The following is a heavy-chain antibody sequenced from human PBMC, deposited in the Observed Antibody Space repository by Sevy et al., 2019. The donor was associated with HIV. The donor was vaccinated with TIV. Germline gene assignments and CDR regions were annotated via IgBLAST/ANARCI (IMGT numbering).Heavy chain of an antibody. CDR1: AFTFSSYG. V-gene: IGHV3-30*18. Sequence: GGSLRLSCAASAFTFSSYGMHWVRQAPGKGLEWVAVISYDGSNKYYADSVKGRFTISRDNSKNTLYLQMNSLRAEDTAVYYCAKDLDHIWFDPWGQGTLVTVSS. CDR2: ISYDGSNK. J-gene: IGHJ5*02. CDR3: AKDLDHIWFDP.